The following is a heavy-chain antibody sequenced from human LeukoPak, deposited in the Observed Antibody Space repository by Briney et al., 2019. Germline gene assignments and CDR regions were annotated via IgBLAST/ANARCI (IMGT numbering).Heavy chain of an antibody. J-gene: IGHJ4*02. CDR1: GYTFTSYD. Sequence: ASVKVSCKASGYTFTSYDINWVRQATGQGLEWMGWMNPNSGNTGYAQKFQGRVTMTRNTSISTAYMELSSLRSEDTAVYYCARGLGKDGIFDYWGQGTLVTVSS. V-gene: IGHV1-8*01. D-gene: IGHD3-10*01. CDR2: MNPNSGNT. CDR3: ARGLGKDGIFDY.